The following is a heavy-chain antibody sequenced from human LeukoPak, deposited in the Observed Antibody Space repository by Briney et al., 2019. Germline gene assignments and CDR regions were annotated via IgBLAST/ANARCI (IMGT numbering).Heavy chain of an antibody. CDR3: ARDAGYCSGGSCYPGQFDY. CDR1: GFTFSSYA. J-gene: IGHJ4*02. V-gene: IGHV3-30-3*01. Sequence: GRSLRLSCAASGFTFSSYAMHWVRQAPGKGLEWVAVISYDGSNKYYADSVKGRFTISRDNSKNTLYLQMNSLRAEDTAVYYCARDAGYCSGGSCYPGQFDYWGQGTLVTVSS. CDR2: ISYDGSNK. D-gene: IGHD2-15*01.